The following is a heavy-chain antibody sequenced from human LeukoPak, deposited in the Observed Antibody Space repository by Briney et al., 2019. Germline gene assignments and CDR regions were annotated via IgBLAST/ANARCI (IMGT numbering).Heavy chain of an antibody. CDR1: GYTFTSYG. V-gene: IGHV1-69*13. J-gene: IGHJ4*02. CDR3: ARSIITMVRGVIITGFDY. D-gene: IGHD3-10*01. Sequence: GASVKVSCKASGYTFTSYGISWVRQAPGQGLEWMGGIIPIFGTANYAQKFQGRVTITADESTSTAYMELSSLRSEDTAVYYCARSIITMVRGVIITGFDYWGQGTLVTVSS. CDR2: IIPIFGTA.